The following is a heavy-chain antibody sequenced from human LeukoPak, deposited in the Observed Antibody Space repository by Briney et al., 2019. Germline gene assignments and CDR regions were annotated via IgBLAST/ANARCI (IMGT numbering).Heavy chain of an antibody. CDR3: ARDGGLLTNWFDP. CDR2: IYHSGST. D-gene: IGHD2/OR15-2a*01. CDR1: GYSISSGYY. V-gene: IGHV4-38-2*02. J-gene: IGHJ5*02. Sequence: PSETLSLTCTVSGYSISSGYYWGWIRQPPGKGLEWVGSIYHSGSTYYNPSLKSRVTISVDTSKNQFSLKLSSVTAADTAVYYCARDGGLLTNWFDPWGQGTLVTVSS.